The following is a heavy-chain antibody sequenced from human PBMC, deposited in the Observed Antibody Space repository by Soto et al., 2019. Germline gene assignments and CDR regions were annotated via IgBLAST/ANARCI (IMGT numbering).Heavy chain of an antibody. CDR3: AKGTHDILTGYPFGYMDV. D-gene: IGHD3-9*01. CDR1: GFTFSSYA. J-gene: IGHJ6*03. Sequence: GGSLRLSCAASGFTFSSYAMSWVRQAPGKGLEWVSAISGSGGSTYYADSVKGRFTISRDNSKNTLYPQMNSLRAEDTAVYYCAKGTHDILTGYPFGYMDVRGKGTTVTVSS. V-gene: IGHV3-23*01. CDR2: ISGSGGST.